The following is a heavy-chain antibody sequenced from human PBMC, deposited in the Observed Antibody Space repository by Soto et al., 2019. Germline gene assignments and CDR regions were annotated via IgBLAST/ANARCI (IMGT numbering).Heavy chain of an antibody. D-gene: IGHD2-21*02. CDR3: ARDGRPIVVVTAIEGNAFDI. Sequence: GASVKVSCKASGYTFSNYGFSWVRQAPGQGLEWMGGIIPIFGTANYAQKFQGRVTITADESTSTAYMELSSLRSEDTAVYYCARDGRPIVVVTAIEGNAFDIWGQGTMVTVS. V-gene: IGHV1-69*13. CDR1: GYTFSNYG. J-gene: IGHJ3*02. CDR2: IIPIFGTA.